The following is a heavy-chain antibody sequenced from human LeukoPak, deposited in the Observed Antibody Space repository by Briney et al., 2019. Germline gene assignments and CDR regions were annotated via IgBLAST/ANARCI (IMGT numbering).Heavy chain of an antibody. CDR1: GFTFDDYA. J-gene: IGHJ3*02. CDR3: AKALNYDILTGYHGAFDI. Sequence: SGGSLGLSCAASGFTFDDYAMHWVRQAPGKGLEWVSGISWNSGSIGYADSVKGRFTISRDNAKNSLYLQMNSLRAEDTALYYCAKALNYDILTGYHGAFDIWGQGTMATVSS. V-gene: IGHV3-9*01. CDR2: ISWNSGSI. D-gene: IGHD3-9*01.